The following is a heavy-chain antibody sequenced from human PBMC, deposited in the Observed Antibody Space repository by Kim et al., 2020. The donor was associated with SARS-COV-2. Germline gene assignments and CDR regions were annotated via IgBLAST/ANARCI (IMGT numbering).Heavy chain of an antibody. V-gene: IGHV3-23*01. CDR2: ISGSGGST. CDR3: AKAGNYYDSSGFHLDY. CDR1: GFTFSSYA. J-gene: IGHJ4*02. Sequence: GGSLRLSCAASGFTFSSYAMSWVRQAPGEGLEWVSAISGSGGSTYYADSVKGRFTISRDNSKNTLYLQMNSLRAEDTAVYYCAKAGNYYDSSGFHLDYWGQGTLVTVSS. D-gene: IGHD3-22*01.